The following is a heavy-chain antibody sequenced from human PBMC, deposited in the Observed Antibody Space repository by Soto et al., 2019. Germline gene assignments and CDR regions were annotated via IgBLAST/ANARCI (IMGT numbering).Heavy chain of an antibody. D-gene: IGHD6-19*01. CDR1: GFTFSSYG. V-gene: IGHV3-23*01. CDR2: ISGSGDST. CDR3: AKFPLQWLVSADRLYY. J-gene: IGHJ4*02. Sequence: VLESGGGLVQPGGSLRLSCEVSGFTFSSYGMSWVRRAPGKGLEWVSSISGSGDSTYFADSVKGRFTISRDNSKNTLYLQMNSLRAEDTALYYCAKFPLQWLVSADRLYYWGQGTLVTVSS.